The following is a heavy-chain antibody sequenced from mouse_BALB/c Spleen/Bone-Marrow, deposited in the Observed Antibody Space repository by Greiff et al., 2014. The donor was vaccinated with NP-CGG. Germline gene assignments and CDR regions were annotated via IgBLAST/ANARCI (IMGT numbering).Heavy chain of an antibody. D-gene: IGHD2-10*02. CDR3: ARSGGYGHYLPWFAY. Sequence: VQLQQSGAELVKPGASVKLSCTASGFNIKDTYMHWVKQRPEQGLEWTGRIDPANGNTKYDPKFQGKATITADTSSNTAYLQLSSLTSEDTAVYYCARSGGYGHYLPWFAYWGQGTLVTVSA. V-gene: IGHV14-3*02. CDR1: GFNIKDTY. CDR2: IDPANGNT. J-gene: IGHJ3*01.